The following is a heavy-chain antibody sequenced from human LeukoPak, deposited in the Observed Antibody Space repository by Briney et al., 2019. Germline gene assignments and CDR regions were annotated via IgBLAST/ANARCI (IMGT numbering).Heavy chain of an antibody. CDR1: GFTFSTYT. D-gene: IGHD3-3*02. Sequence: PGGSLRLSCAASGFTFSTYTMSWVRQAPGKGLEWVSAISGSGGNTYYADSVKGRFTISRDNSKNTLYLQMDSLRADDTAVYYCAKAAFSRTAYFDYWGQGTLVTDSS. CDR2: ISGSGGNT. J-gene: IGHJ4*02. CDR3: AKAAFSRTAYFDY. V-gene: IGHV3-23*01.